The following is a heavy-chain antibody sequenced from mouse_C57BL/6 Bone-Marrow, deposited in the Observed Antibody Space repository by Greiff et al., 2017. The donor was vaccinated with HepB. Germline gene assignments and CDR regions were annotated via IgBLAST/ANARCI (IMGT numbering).Heavy chain of an antibody. CDR3: AMGTTVVAPFDY. D-gene: IGHD1-1*01. V-gene: IGHV5-17*01. CDR1: GFTFSDYG. J-gene: IGHJ4*01. CDR2: ISSGSSTI. Sequence: EVKLMESGGGLVKPGGSLKLSCAASGFTFSDYGMHWVRQAPEKGLEWVAYISSGSSTIYYADTVKGRFTISRDNAKNTLFLQMTSLRSEDTAMYYCAMGTTVVAPFDYWGQGTSVTVSS.